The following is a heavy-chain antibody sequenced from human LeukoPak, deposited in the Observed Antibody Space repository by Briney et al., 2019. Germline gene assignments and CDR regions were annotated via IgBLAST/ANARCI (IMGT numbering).Heavy chain of an antibody. J-gene: IGHJ4*02. CDR3: ARASNSGLVY. Sequence: RASVKVSCKASGYTFTSYGISWVRQAPGKGLEWMGWISGYNGNTNYAQKLQGRVTMTTDTSTSTVYMELRSLRSDDTAVYYCARASNSGLVYWGQGTLVTVSS. D-gene: IGHD4-11*01. CDR1: GYTFTSYG. V-gene: IGHV1-18*01. CDR2: ISGYNGNT.